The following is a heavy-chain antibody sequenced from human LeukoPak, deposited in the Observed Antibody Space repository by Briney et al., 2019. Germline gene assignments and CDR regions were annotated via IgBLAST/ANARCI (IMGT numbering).Heavy chain of an antibody. CDR2: IYTAGST. CDR3: AREGPDCGGDCYYDY. CDR1: GFTVSNYY. J-gene: IGHJ4*02. V-gene: IGHV3-53*01. D-gene: IGHD2-21*01. Sequence: GSLRLSCAASGFTVSNYYMSWVRQAPGKGLEWVSVIYTAGSTYYADSVKGRFTISRDNSKNTLHLQMNSLRAEDTAVYYCAREGPDCGGDCYYDYWGQGTLVTVSS.